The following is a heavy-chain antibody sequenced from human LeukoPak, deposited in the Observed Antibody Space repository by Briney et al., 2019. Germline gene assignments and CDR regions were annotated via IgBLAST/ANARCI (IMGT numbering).Heavy chain of an antibody. V-gene: IGHV3-21*01. D-gene: IGHD2-8*01. Sequence: GGSLRLSCAASGFTFNSYIMTWVRQTPGKGLEWVSSINSGSRDISYADSVRGRFTISRDNADNFLYLQMNSLRVEDSGVYYCARVKNGVPNPGGRGTLVTVSS. CDR1: GFTFNSYI. CDR3: ARVKNGVPNP. J-gene: IGHJ5*02. CDR2: INSGSRDI.